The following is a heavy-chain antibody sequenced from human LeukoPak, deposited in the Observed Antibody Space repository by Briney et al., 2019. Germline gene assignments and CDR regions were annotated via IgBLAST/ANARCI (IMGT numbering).Heavy chain of an antibody. Sequence: PRGSLRLSCAASGFTFSSYSMNWVRQAPGKGLEWVSSISSSSSYIYYADSAKGRFTISRDNAKNSLYLQMNSLRAEDTAVYYCARDGYSIVCHDYWGQGTLVTVS. J-gene: IGHJ4*02. V-gene: IGHV3-21*01. CDR3: ARDGYSIVCHDY. D-gene: IGHD1-26*01. CDR2: ISSSSSYI. CDR1: GFTFSSYS.